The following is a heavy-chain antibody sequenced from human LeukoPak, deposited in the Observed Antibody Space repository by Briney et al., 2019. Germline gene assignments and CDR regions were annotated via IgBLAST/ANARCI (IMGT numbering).Heavy chain of an antibody. CDR1: GFTFNIFG. CDR2: LWSDGKTA. D-gene: IGHD6-13*01. CDR3: VKEGAADATFHFDS. Sequence: PGGSLRLSCAASGFTFNIFGMHWVRQVPGNGLEWVAVLWSDGKTAHYADSVKGRFTISRDSSENTLYLQMNSLRSEDTAVYYCVKEGAADATFHFDSWGQGTLVTVSS. J-gene: IGHJ4*02. V-gene: IGHV3-33*06.